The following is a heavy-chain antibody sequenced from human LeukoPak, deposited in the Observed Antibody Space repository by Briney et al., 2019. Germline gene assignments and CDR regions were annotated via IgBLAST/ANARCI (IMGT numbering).Heavy chain of an antibody. J-gene: IGHJ3*02. CDR2: ISYDGSNK. CDR3: ASHDYYDSSGYYPGAFDI. V-gene: IGHV3-30-3*01. D-gene: IGHD3-22*01. Sequence: GGSLRLSCAASGFTFCSYAMHWVRQAPGKGLEWVAVISYDGSNKYYADSVKGRFTISRDNSKNTLYLQMNSLRAEDTAVYYCASHDYYDSSGYYPGAFDIWGQGTMVTVSS. CDR1: GFTFCSYA.